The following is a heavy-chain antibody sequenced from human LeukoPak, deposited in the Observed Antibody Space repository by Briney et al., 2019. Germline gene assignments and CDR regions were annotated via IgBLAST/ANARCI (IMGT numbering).Heavy chain of an antibody. CDR3: AKDQDLYCSGGSCYSTLDY. Sequence: PGGSLRLSCAASGFTFSSHWMHWVRQAPGKGLEWVAFIRYDGRSKYYADSVQGRFIISRDTSKNTLYLQMNSLKVEDTAVYYCAKDQDLYCSGGSCYSTLDYWGQGTLVTVSS. J-gene: IGHJ4*02. V-gene: IGHV3-30*02. D-gene: IGHD2-15*01. CDR2: IRYDGRSK. CDR1: GFTFSSHW.